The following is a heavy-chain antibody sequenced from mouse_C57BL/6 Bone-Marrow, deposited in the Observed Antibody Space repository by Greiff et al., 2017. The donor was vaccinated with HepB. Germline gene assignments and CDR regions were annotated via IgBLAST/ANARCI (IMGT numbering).Heavy chain of an antibody. CDR3: VRPFYYGNYYAMDY. Sequence: EVQLVESGGGLVQPKGSLKLSCAASGFSFNTYAMNWVRQAPGKGLEWVARIRSKSNNYATYYADSVKDRFTISRDDSESMLYLQMNNLKTEDTAMYYCVRPFYYGNYYAMDYWGQGTSVTVSS. CDR2: IRSKSNNYAT. J-gene: IGHJ4*01. CDR1: GFSFNTYA. V-gene: IGHV10-1*01. D-gene: IGHD2-1*01.